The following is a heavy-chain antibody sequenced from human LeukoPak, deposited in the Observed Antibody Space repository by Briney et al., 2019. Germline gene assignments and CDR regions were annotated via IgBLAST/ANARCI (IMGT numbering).Heavy chain of an antibody. CDR2: IYWNDEK. V-gene: IGHV2-5*01. CDR1: GFSLSTSLVG. Sequence: SGPTLVNPTQTLTLTCTFSGFSLSTSLVGVGWIRQPPGKALDWLALIYWNDEKHYSPSLKGRLTITKDTSKNQVVLTMTNMDPVDTATYSCAHRRDGYFDYWGQGTLVTVSS. CDR3: AHRRDGYFDY. J-gene: IGHJ4*02. D-gene: IGHD5-24*01.